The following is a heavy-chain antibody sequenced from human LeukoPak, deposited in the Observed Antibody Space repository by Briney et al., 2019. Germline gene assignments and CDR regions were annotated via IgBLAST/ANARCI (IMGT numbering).Heavy chain of an antibody. CDR1: GGSISSSSYY. CDR2: IYYSGST. CDR3: SRGHDILTGYIR. D-gene: IGHD3-9*01. Sequence: PSETLSLTCTVSGGSISSSSYYWGWIRQPPGKGLEWIGSIYYSGSTYYNPSLKSRVTIPVDTSKNQFSLKLSSVTAADTAVYYCSRGHDILTGYIRWGQGNLVTVSS. V-gene: IGHV4-39*07. J-gene: IGHJ4*02.